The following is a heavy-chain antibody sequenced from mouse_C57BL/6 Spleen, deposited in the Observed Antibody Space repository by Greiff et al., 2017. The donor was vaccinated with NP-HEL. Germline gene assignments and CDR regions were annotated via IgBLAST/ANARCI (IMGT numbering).Heavy chain of an antibody. D-gene: IGHD4-1*01. CDR1: GYTFTSYW. Sequence: QVQLQQPGAELVKPGASVKMSCKASGYTFTSYWITWVKLRPGQGLEWIGDIYPGSGSTNYNEKFKSKATLTVDTSSSTAYMQLSSLTSEDSAVYYCASNWDWYFDVWGTGTTVTVSS. J-gene: IGHJ1*03. CDR3: ASNWDWYFDV. CDR2: IYPGSGST. V-gene: IGHV1-55*01.